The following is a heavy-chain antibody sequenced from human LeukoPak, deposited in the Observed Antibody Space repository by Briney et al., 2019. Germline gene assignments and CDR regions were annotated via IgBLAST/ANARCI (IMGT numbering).Heavy chain of an antibody. J-gene: IGHJ4*02. CDR1: GGTFSSCA. Sequence: GSSVKVSCKASGGTFSSCAISWVRQAPGQWLEWMGGIIPIFGTANYAQKFQGRVTITADESTSTAYMELSSLRSEDTAVYYCARNPDEIQLWLLRYWGQGTLVTVSS. CDR3: ARNPDEIQLWLLRY. V-gene: IGHV1-69*01. D-gene: IGHD5-18*01. CDR2: IIPIFGTA.